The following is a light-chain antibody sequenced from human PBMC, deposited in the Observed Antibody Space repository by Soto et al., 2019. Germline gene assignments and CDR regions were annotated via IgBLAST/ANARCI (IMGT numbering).Light chain of an antibody. J-gene: IGKJ5*01. CDR3: QHYNNWPIT. CDR1: QSVASN. Sequence: EIVRTQSPASLCVSPGESVTLTCRASQSVASNLAWYQQKPGQAPRLLIYGTSTRATGVPARFSGSGSGTDFTLTISSLQAADFAVYHCQHYNNWPITFGQGTRLEIK. V-gene: IGKV3-15*01. CDR2: GTS.